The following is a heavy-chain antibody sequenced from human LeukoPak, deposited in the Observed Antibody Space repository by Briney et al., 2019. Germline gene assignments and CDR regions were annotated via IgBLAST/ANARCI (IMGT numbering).Heavy chain of an antibody. J-gene: IGHJ2*01. D-gene: IGHD3-9*01. V-gene: IGHV6-1*01. CDR2: TFYRSKWYN. CDR1: GDSVSSNSAA. Sequence: SQTLSLTCAISGDSVSSNSAAWNWIRQSPSRGLEWLGRTFYRSKWYNDYAVSVKSRITINPDTSKNQFSLQLNSVTPEDAAVYYCARLLAYYDILTGYYDYWYFDLWGRGTLVTVSS. CDR3: ARLLAYYDILTGYYDYWYFDL.